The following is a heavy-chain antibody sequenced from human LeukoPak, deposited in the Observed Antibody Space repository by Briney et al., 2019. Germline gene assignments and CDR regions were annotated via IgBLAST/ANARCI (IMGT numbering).Heavy chain of an antibody. D-gene: IGHD6-13*01. CDR3: ARTEIAAAGIGFFDY. J-gene: IGHJ4*02. CDR1: GGSISSSSYY. Sequence: SETLSLTCTVSGGSISSSSYYWGWIRQPPGKGLEWIGSIYYGGSTYYNPSLKSRVTISVDTSKNQFSLKLSSVTAADTAVYYCARTEIAAAGIGFFDYWGQGTLVTVSS. CDR2: IYYGGST. V-gene: IGHV4-39*01.